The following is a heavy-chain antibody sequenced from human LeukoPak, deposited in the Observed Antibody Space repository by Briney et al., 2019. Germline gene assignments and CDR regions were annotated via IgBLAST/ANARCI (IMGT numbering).Heavy chain of an antibody. Sequence: GASVKVSCKASGNTFTGYYMHWVRQAPGQGLEWMGWINPNSGGTNYAQKFQGRVTMTRDTSISTVYMELSRLRSDDTAVYYCARVFVYGDYYDAFDIWGQGTMVTVSS. CDR3: ARVFVYGDYYDAFDI. V-gene: IGHV1-2*02. J-gene: IGHJ3*02. CDR1: GNTFTGYY. CDR2: INPNSGGT. D-gene: IGHD4-17*01.